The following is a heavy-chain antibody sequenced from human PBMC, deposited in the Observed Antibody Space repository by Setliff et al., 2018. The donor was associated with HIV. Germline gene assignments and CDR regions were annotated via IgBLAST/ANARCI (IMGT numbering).Heavy chain of an antibody. J-gene: IGHJ4*02. D-gene: IGHD4-17*01. Sequence: ASVKVSCKASGYTFTDYYIHWVRQAPGQGLEWIGWIYPNTGGTNYAQKSQGRVTMTRDTSISTAYMELSRLTSDDTAIYYCTRSTTADWGQGTMVTVSS. CDR3: TRSTTAD. V-gene: IGHV1-2*02. CDR1: GYTFTDYY. CDR2: IYPNTGGT.